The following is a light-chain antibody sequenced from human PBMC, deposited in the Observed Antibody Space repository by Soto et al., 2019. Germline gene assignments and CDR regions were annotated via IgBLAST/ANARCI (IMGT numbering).Light chain of an antibody. CDR3: QQANSLPVT. V-gene: IGKV1-12*01. CDR2: AAS. CDR1: QGISNW. J-gene: IGKJ3*01. Sequence: DLQMTQSPSSVSASVGDRVTITCRASQGISNWLAWYQQKPGKAPSLLIHAASSLQSGVPSRFSGSGYGKDFPLTLSRPRAEDFATYFCQQANSLPVTFGPGTKVDIK.